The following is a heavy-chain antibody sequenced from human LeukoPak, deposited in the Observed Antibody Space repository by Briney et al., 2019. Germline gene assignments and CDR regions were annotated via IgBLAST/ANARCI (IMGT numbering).Heavy chain of an antibody. V-gene: IGHV1-2*02. Sequence: ASVKVSCKASGYTFTGYYMHWVRQAPGQGLEWMGWINPNNGVTNYAQKFQGRVTMTRDTSITTAYMELSSLRSGDTAVYYCVRIYYGPDYWGQGTLVTVSS. J-gene: IGHJ4*02. CDR1: GYTFTGYY. D-gene: IGHD4-17*01. CDR2: INPNNGVT. CDR3: VRIYYGPDY.